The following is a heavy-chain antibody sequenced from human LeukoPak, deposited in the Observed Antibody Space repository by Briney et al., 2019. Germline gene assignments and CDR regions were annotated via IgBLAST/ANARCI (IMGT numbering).Heavy chain of an antibody. CDR2: IYTSGST. Sequence: SETLSLTCTVSGGSISSYYWSWIRQPAGKGLEWNGRIYTSGSTNYNSSLKSRVTMSVDTSKNQFSLKLSSVTAADTAVYYCAREYYYGSSGYVPDYFDYWGQGTLVTVSS. J-gene: IGHJ4*02. CDR3: AREYYYGSSGYVPDYFDY. CDR1: GGSISSYY. V-gene: IGHV4-4*07. D-gene: IGHD3-22*01.